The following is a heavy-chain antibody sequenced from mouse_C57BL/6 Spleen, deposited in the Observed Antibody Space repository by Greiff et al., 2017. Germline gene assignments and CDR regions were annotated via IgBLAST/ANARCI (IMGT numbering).Heavy chain of an antibody. CDR3: ARGDYYGSPFAY. D-gene: IGHD1-1*01. V-gene: IGHV1-82*01. CDR1: GYAFSSSW. CDR2: IYPGDGDT. Sequence: QVQLQQSGPELVKPGASVKISCKASGYAFSSSWMNWVKQRPGKGLEWIGRIYPGDGDTNYSGKFKGKATLTADKSSSTAYMQLSSLTSEDSAVYFCARGDYYGSPFAYWGQGTLVTVSA. J-gene: IGHJ3*01.